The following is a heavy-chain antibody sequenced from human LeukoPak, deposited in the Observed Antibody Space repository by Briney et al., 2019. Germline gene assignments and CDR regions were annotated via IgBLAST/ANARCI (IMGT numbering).Heavy chain of an antibody. V-gene: IGHV3-66*01. Sequence: GGSLRLSCAVSGFTVTTNSMSWVRQAPGKGLKWVSVIYSGGSTYYADSVKGRFTISRDYSKNTLYLQMNSLRAEDTAVYYCARDPGGWGNLDYWGQGTLVTVSS. D-gene: IGHD6-19*01. CDR1: GFTVTTNS. J-gene: IGHJ4*02. CDR3: ARDPGGWGNLDY. CDR2: IYSGGST.